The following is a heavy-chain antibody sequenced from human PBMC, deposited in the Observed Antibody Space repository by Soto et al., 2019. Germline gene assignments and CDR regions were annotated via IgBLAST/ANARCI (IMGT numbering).Heavy chain of an antibody. J-gene: IGHJ5*02. CDR1: GGSISSGGYY. D-gene: IGHD6-13*01. V-gene: IGHV4-31*03. CDR2: IYYSGST. Sequence: SETLSLTCTVSGGSISSGGYYWCWIRQHPGKGLEWIGYIYYSGSTYYNPSLKSRVTISVDTSKNQFSLKLSSVTAADTAVYYCARAKKGIAAAENWFDPWGQGTLVTVSS. CDR3: ARAKKGIAAAENWFDP.